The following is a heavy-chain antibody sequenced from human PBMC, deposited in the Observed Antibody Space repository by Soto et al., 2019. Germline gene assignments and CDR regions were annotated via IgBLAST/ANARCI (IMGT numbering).Heavy chain of an antibody. Sequence: EVQLLESGGGLVQPGGSLRLSCAASGFTFKTFAMSWVRQAPGKGLEWVAAITGFGSTTYYADSLQGRFTVSRDNSNDKLYLHMDSLRADDTAVYYCAKVRPSLGGTGRGAMDVWGQGTTVTVSS. CDR1: GFTFKTFA. J-gene: IGHJ6*02. V-gene: IGHV3-23*01. CDR3: AKVRPSLGGTGRGAMDV. CDR2: ITGFGSTT. D-gene: IGHD3-16*01.